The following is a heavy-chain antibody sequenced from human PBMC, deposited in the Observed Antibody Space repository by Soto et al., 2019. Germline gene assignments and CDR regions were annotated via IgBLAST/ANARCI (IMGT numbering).Heavy chain of an antibody. J-gene: IGHJ4*02. CDR3: ARGARSNFIDY. CDR1: GGTFSSYA. V-gene: IGHV1-69*06. D-gene: IGHD4-4*01. Sequence: SVEVSCKXSGGTFSSYAISWVRQAPGQGLEWMGGIIPIFGTANYAQKFQGRVTITADKSTSTAYMELSSLRSEDTAVYYCARGARSNFIDYWGQGTLVTVSS. CDR2: IIPIFGTA.